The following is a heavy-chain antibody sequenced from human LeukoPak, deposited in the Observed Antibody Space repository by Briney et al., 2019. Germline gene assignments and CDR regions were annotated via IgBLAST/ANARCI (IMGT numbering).Heavy chain of an antibody. V-gene: IGHV3-7*03. J-gene: IGHJ4*02. CDR2: INKDGGEK. D-gene: IGHD6-6*01. Sequence: GGSLRLSCAASGFTFSSYWMSWVRQAPGKGLEWVANINKDGGEKYYVDSVKGRFTISRDNAKNSLYLQMNSLRAEDTAVYYCARGIAARPHYWGQGTLVTVSS. CDR3: ARGIAARPHY. CDR1: GFTFSSYW.